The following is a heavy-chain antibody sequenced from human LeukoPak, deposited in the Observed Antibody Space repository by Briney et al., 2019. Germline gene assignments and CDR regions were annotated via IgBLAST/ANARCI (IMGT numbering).Heavy chain of an antibody. CDR1: GGSISSGSYY. J-gene: IGHJ3*02. CDR3: ARGYPYYDILTGYWNPGDAFDI. CDR2: IYYSGNT. Sequence: SETLSLTCTVSGGSISSGSYYWGWIRQPPGKGLEWIGTIYYSGNTYYNPSLKSRVTMSVDTSKNQFSLKLSSVTAADTAVYYCARGYPYYDILTGYWNPGDAFDIWGQGTMVTVSS. V-gene: IGHV4-39*01. D-gene: IGHD3-9*01.